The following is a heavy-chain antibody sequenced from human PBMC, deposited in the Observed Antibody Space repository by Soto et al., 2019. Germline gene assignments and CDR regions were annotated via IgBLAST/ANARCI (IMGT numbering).Heavy chain of an antibody. CDR3: AKGNLEGLDF. V-gene: IGHV3-53*01. CDR2: IYRGGDI. Sequence: ELQVVESGGGVIHPGGSLRLSCGASGFTVNSNYMSWVRQAPGKGLEWVSVIYRGGDIYYADSVKGRFTISRDDSKNTVYLQMNSLRADDAAIYYCAKGNLEGLDFWGQGTLFSVSS. CDR1: GFTVNSNY. D-gene: IGHD1-1*01. J-gene: IGHJ4*02.